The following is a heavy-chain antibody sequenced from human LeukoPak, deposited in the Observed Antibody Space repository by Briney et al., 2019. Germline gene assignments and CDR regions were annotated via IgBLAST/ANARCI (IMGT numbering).Heavy chain of an antibody. CDR2: IYTSGST. J-gene: IGHJ6*03. D-gene: IGHD3-10*01. CDR1: GGSISSYY. V-gene: IGHV4-4*07. CDR3: ARGFGGSGSYNYYYYYMDV. Sequence: SETLSLTCTVSGGSISSYYWSWIRQPAGKGLEWIGRIYTSGSTNYNPSLKSRVTMSVDTSKNQFSLKLSSVTAADTAVYYCARGFGGSGSYNYYYYYMDVWGKGTTVTVSS.